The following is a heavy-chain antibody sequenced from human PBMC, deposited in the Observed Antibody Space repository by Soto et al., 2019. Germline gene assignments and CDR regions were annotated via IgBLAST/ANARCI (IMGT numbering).Heavy chain of an antibody. V-gene: IGHV1-3*01. Sequence: QVQLVQSGAEVKKPGASVKVSCKASGYTFTSYAMHWVRQAPGQRLEWMGWINAGNGNTKYSQKFQGRVTITRDTYARTAYMELSSLRSEDTAVYYCAIAGLDPTRGVRYFDYWGQGTLVTVST. CDR2: INAGNGNT. CDR1: GYTFTSYA. D-gene: IGHD3-10*01. J-gene: IGHJ4*02. CDR3: AIAGLDPTRGVRYFDY.